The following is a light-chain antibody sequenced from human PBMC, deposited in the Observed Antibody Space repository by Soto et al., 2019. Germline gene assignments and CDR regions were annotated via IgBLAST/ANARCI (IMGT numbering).Light chain of an antibody. V-gene: IGKV1-5*01. CDR1: QSISSW. J-gene: IGKJ1*01. CDR3: QQYNSYSWT. Sequence: DSQRTESPSPRSASVGDRVSISGRASQSISSWLAWYQQKPGKVPNLLIYDASRLKSGVPSRFSGSGSGTEFTLTIRTLQPDDFATYYCQQYNSYSWTFGQGTKVDIK. CDR2: DAS.